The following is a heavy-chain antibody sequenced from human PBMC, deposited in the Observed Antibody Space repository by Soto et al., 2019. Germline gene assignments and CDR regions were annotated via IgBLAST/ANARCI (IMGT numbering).Heavy chain of an antibody. D-gene: IGHD2-2*01. J-gene: IGHJ3*02. Sequence: GGSLRLSCTASGFTFGDYAMSWFRQAPGKGLEWVGFIRSKAYGGTTEYAASVKGRFTISRDDSKSIAHLQMNSLKTEDTAVYYCTRVRMQLGYCSSTSCYDAFDIWGQGTMVTVSS. CDR1: GFTFGDYA. V-gene: IGHV3-49*03. CDR3: TRVRMQLGYCSSTSCYDAFDI. CDR2: IRSKAYGGTT.